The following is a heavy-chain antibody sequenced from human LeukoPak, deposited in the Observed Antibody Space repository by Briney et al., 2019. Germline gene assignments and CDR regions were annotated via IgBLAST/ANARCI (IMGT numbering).Heavy chain of an antibody. CDR3: GRYQTVTIVLYC. CDR2: ISSSSSTI. D-gene: IGHD4-17*01. Sequence: PGGSLTLSCAASGFTFSSYSMNWVRQAPGKGLEWVSYISSSSSTIYYADSVKGRFTLSRDNAKNSLYLQMKSLRDEDTGVYYCGRYQTVTIVLYCGGQGSLV. V-gene: IGHV3-48*02. J-gene: IGHJ4*02. CDR1: GFTFSSYS.